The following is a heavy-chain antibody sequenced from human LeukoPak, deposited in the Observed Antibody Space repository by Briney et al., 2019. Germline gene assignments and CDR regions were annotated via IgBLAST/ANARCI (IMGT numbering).Heavy chain of an antibody. CDR1: GYTFTGYC. V-gene: IGHV1-2*06. CDR2: INPNSGDT. CDR3: ARGAYGSGSYYSNWFDP. J-gene: IGHJ5*02. Sequence: ASVKVSCKASGYTFTGYCMHWVRQAPGQGLEWMGQINPNSGDTNYAQKFQGRVTMTRDTSISTAYMELSRLRSDDTAVYYCARGAYGSGSYYSNWFDPWGQGTLVTVSS. D-gene: IGHD3-10*01.